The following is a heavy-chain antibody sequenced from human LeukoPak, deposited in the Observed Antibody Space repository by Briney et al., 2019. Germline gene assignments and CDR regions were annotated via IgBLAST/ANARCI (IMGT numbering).Heavy chain of an antibody. CDR2: INAGNGNT. CDR3: ARVRALGGYSYGYNAFDI. J-gene: IGHJ3*02. D-gene: IGHD5-18*01. V-gene: IGHV1-3*01. Sequence: GASVKVSCTASGYTFTSYAMHWVRQAPGQRLEWMGWINAGNGNTKYSQKFQGRVTITRDTSASTAYMELSSLRSEDTAVYYCARVRALGGYSYGYNAFDIWGQGTMVTVSS. CDR1: GYTFTSYA.